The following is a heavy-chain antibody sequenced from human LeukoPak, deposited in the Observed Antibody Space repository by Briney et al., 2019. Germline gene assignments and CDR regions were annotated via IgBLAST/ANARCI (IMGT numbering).Heavy chain of an antibody. D-gene: IGHD3-22*01. J-gene: IGHJ4*02. Sequence: GASVKVSCKASGGTFSSSAISWVRQAPGQGLEWMGRIIPILGIANYAQKFQGRVTITADKSTSTAYMELSSLRSEDTTVYYCASPRWYYDSSGYLFDYWGQGTLVTVSS. V-gene: IGHV1-69*04. CDR1: GGTFSSSA. CDR3: ASPRWYYDSSGYLFDY. CDR2: IIPILGIA.